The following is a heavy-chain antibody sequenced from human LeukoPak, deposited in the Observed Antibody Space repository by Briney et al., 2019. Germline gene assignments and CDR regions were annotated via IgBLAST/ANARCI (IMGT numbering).Heavy chain of an antibody. CDR3: ARHPAKYYYDSSGFRHWYFDL. CDR1: GGSISSSSYY. D-gene: IGHD3-22*01. CDR2: IYYSGST. V-gene: IGHV4-39*01. J-gene: IGHJ2*01. Sequence: SETLSLTCTVSGGSISSSSYYWGWIRQPPGKGLEWIGSIYYSGSTYYNPSLKSRVTISVDTSKNQFSLKLSSVTAAETAVYYCARHPAKYYYDSSGFRHWYFDLWGRGTLVTVSS.